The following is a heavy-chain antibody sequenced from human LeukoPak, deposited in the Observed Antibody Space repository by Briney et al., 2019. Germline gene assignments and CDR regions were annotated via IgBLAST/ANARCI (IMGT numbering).Heavy chain of an antibody. J-gene: IGHJ4*02. CDR2: IHYTGST. CDR1: GDSISSSSYY. V-gene: IGHV4-39*01. Sequence: SETLSLTCTVSGDSISSSSYYWVWLRQPPGKGLEWIATIHYTGSTYYNPSLKSRVTISVNTSKNQFSLKLSSVTAADTAMYYCARYWGPYDNSGAYFDYWGQGTLVTVSS. D-gene: IGHD3-22*01. CDR3: ARYWGPYDNSGAYFDY.